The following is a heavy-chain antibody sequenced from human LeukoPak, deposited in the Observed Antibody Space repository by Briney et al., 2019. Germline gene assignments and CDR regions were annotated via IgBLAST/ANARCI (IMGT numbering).Heavy chain of an antibody. CDR3: ARGPYYDSWSGAGY. V-gene: IGHV1-18*01. CDR2: ITTYNGNT. CDR1: GYTFRDFG. D-gene: IGHD3-3*01. J-gene: IGHJ4*02. Sequence: AASVKVSFKASGYTFRDFGISWVRQAPGQGLEWMGWITTYNGNTNYIQKLQGRVTMTTDTSTSTAYMELRSLRSDDTAVYYCARGPYYDSWSGAGYWGQGTLVTVSS.